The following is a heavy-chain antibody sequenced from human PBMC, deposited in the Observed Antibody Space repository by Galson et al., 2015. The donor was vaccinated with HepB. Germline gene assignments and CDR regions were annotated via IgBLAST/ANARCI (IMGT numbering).Heavy chain of an antibody. CDR1: GFSHSTGAVG. CDR3: ALGQYYFDF. D-gene: IGHD3-16*01. CDR2: FYRDDDK. V-gene: IGHV2-5*02. J-gene: IGHJ4*02. Sequence: PALVKPTQTLTLTCTFSGFSHSTGAVGVGWIRQPPGKAPEWLALFYRDDDKRYNPSLKSRLTITKDTSKNQVVLTMTNVDPVDTGTYYCALGQYYFDFWGQGMMVTVSS.